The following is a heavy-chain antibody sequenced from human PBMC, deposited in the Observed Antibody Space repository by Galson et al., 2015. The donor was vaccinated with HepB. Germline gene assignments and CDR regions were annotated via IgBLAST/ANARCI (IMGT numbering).Heavy chain of an antibody. V-gene: IGHV3-11*05. CDR3: ARVRYYGSGSLHDY. J-gene: IGHJ4*02. Sequence: SLRLSCAASGFTFSDYYMSWIRQAPGKGLEWVSYISSSSSYTNYADSVKGRFTISRDNAKNSLYLQMNSLRAEDTAVYYCARVRYYGSGSLHDYWGQGTLVTVSS. CDR1: GFTFSDYY. CDR2: ISSSSSYT. D-gene: IGHD3-10*01.